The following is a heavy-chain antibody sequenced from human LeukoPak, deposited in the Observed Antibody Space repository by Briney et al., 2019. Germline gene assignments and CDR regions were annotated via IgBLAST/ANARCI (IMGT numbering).Heavy chain of an antibody. CDR3: ARTLPYSSSWYSRY. CDR2: ISAYNGNT. CDR1: GYTFTSYG. V-gene: IGHV1-18*01. J-gene: IGHJ4*02. Sequence: ASVKVSCKASGYTFTSYGISWVRQAPGQGLEWMGWISAYNGNTNYAQKLQGRVTMTTDTSTRTAYMELRSLRSDDTAVYYCARTLPYSSSWYSRYWGQGTLVTVSS. D-gene: IGHD6-13*01.